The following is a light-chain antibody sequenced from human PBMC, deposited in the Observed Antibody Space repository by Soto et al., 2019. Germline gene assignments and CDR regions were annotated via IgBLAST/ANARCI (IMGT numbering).Light chain of an antibody. CDR2: GNN. CDR3: QSYDNSLSGFYV. Sequence: QSVLTQPPSVSGAPGQRVTISCTGSSSNIGAGYDVHWYQQLPGTAPKLLIYGNNNRPSGVPDRSSGSKSGTSASLAITGLQAEDEADYYCQSYDNSLSGFYVFGTGTKVTVL. V-gene: IGLV1-40*01. CDR1: SSNIGAGYD. J-gene: IGLJ1*01.